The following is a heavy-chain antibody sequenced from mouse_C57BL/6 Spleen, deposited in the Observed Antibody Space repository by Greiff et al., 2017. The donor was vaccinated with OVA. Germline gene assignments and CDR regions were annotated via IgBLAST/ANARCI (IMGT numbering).Heavy chain of an antibody. CDR3: ARGYGKERDYYAMDY. CDR1: GYSFTDYN. V-gene: IGHV1-39*01. CDR2: ITPNYVST. D-gene: IGHD2-10*02. Sequence: VQLQQSGPELVKPGASVKISCKASGYSFTDYNMNWVKQSNGKSLEWIGVITPNYVSTSYTPKFKGKATLTVDQSSSTAYMQLKSLTSEDSAVYYGARGYGKERDYYAMDYWGQGTSVTVSS. J-gene: IGHJ4*01.